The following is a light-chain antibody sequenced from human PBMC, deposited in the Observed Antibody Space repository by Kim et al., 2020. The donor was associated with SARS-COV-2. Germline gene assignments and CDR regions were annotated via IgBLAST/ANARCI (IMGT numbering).Light chain of an antibody. Sequence: ASVGDGVTITCRASQVISNYLAWYQQKPGKVPKLLIYAASTVQSVVPSRFSGIGSGTDFTLTISSLQPENVANYYCQNYNSAPLTFGGGTKV. CDR3: QNYNSAPLT. CDR2: AAS. CDR1: QVISNY. J-gene: IGKJ4*01. V-gene: IGKV1-27*01.